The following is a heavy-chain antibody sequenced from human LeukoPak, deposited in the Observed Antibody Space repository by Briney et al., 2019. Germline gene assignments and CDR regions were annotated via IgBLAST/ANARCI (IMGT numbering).Heavy chain of an antibody. CDR2: IKQDGSEK. CDR1: GSTFSSYW. V-gene: IGHV3-7*01. Sequence: QSGGSLRLSCAASGSTFSSYWMSWVRQAPGKGLEWVANIKQDGSEKYYVDSVKGRFTISRDNAKNSLYLQMNSLRAEDTAVYYCARDQVAVAGGPGNMDVWGKGTTVTVSS. D-gene: IGHD6-19*01. J-gene: IGHJ6*03. CDR3: ARDQVAVAGGPGNMDV.